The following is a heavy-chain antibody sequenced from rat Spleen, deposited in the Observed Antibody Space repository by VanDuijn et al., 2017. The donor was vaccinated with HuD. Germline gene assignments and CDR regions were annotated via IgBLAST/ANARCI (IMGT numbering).Heavy chain of an antibody. J-gene: IGHJ3*01. CDR3: TSPFRWFAY. V-gene: IGHV2-72*01. Sequence: QVHLKESGPGLMQPSETLSLTCTVSGFSLTSNGVGWVRQPLGKGLVWMGVIWGNGNTNYNSVLKSRLSISRDTSKNQVFLKMNSLQTEDTAIYFCTSPFRWFAYWGQGTLVTVSS. CDR2: IWGNGNT. CDR1: GFSLTSNG.